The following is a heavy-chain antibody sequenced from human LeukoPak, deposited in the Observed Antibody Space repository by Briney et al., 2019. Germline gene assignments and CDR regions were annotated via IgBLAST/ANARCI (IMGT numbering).Heavy chain of an antibody. V-gene: IGHV3-74*01. J-gene: IGHJ4*02. Sequence: GGSLRLSCAASGFTFSSYWMHWVRQAPGKGLVWVSRINSDGSSTSYADSVKGRFTISGDNAKNTLYLQMNSLRAEDTAVYYCARRSPTGTTPDFDYWGQGTLVTVSS. D-gene: IGHD1-1*01. CDR2: INSDGSST. CDR3: ARRSPTGTTPDFDY. CDR1: GFTFSSYW.